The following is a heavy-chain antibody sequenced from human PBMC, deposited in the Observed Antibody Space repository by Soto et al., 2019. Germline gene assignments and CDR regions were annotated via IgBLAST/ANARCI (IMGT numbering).Heavy chain of an antibody. CDR2: IIPIFGTP. CDR3: ARERSVGYCITTTCPKPFYYYAMDV. J-gene: IGHJ6*02. V-gene: IGHV1-69*12. Sequence: QVQLVQSGAEVKKPGSSLKVSCKASGGTFTNYAFSWVRQAPGQGPEWMGGIIPIFGTPDYAQKFQGRVTMTADESTRTVSMELNRLRSDDTAVYYCARERSVGYCITTTCPKPFYYYAMDVWGQGTTVTVSS. CDR1: GGTFTNYA. D-gene: IGHD2-2*01.